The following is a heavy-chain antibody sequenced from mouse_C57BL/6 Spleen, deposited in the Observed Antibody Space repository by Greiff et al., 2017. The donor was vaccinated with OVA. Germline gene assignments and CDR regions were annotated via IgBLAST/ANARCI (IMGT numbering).Heavy chain of an antibody. CDR1: GYTFTSSW. CDR3: ARYYYGSSYKEFDY. CDR2: IYPGSGST. V-gene: IGHV1-55*01. Sequence: QVQLQQPGAELVKPGASVTMSCKASGYTFTSSWITWVKQRPGQGLEWIGDIYPGSGSTNYNEKFKSKATLTVDTSSSTAYMQLSSLTSEDSAVYYCARYYYGSSYKEFDYWGQGTTLTVSS. D-gene: IGHD1-1*01. J-gene: IGHJ2*01.